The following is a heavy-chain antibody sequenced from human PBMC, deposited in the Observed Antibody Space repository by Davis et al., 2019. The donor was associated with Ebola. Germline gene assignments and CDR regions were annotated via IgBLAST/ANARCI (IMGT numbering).Heavy chain of an antibody. V-gene: IGHV3-30-3*01. Sequence: GESLKISCAASGFTFSSYAMHWVRQAPGKGLEWVAVISYDGSNKYYADSVKGRFTISRDNSKNTLYLQMNSLRAEDTAVYYCAVNSGYDGRRYYYYGMDVWGKGTTVTVSS. CDR2: ISYDGSNK. D-gene: IGHD5-12*01. CDR3: AVNSGYDGRRYYYYGMDV. J-gene: IGHJ6*04. CDR1: GFTFSSYA.